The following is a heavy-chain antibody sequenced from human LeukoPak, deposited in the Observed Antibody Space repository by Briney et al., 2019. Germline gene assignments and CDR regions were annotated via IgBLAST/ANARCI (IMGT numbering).Heavy chain of an antibody. D-gene: IGHD2-2*01. Sequence: SETLSLTCTVSGGSISSYYWSWIRQPPGKGLEWIGYIYTSGSTNYNPSLKSRVTISVDTSNNQFSLKLSPVTAADTAVYSCARHRANIVVVPAANFDYWGQGNLVTVSS. V-gene: IGHV4-4*09. CDR2: IYTSGST. CDR3: ARHRANIVVVPAANFDY. J-gene: IGHJ4*02. CDR1: GGSISSYY.